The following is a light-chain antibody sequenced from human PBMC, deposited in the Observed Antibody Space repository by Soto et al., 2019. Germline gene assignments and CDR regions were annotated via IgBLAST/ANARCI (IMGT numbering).Light chain of an antibody. CDR2: AAS. J-gene: IGKJ5*01. Sequence: DIQLTQSPFFLSASVGDRVTITCRASQSISSYLNWYQQKPGKAPKLLIYAASSLQSGVPSRFSGSGSGTDFTFTISSLQPEDIATYYCQQYDNLPITFGQGTRLEIK. CDR1: QSISSY. V-gene: IGKV1-33*01. CDR3: QQYDNLPIT.